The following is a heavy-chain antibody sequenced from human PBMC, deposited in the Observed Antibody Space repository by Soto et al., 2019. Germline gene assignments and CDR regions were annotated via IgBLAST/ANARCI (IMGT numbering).Heavy chain of an antibody. CDR3: AKTCGSGCLGSAEYFQH. Sequence: QPGGSLRLSCAASGFTFSSYAMSWVRQAPGKGLEWVSAISGSGGSTYYADSVKGRFTISRDNSKNTLYLQMNSLRAEDTAVYYCAKTCGSGCLGSAEYFQHWGQGTLVTVSS. J-gene: IGHJ1*01. V-gene: IGHV3-23*01. CDR1: GFTFSSYA. D-gene: IGHD6-19*01. CDR2: ISGSGGST.